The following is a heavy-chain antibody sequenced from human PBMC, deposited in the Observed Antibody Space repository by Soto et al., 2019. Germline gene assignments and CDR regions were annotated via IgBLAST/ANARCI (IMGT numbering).Heavy chain of an antibody. D-gene: IGHD6-13*01. CDR3: ARGTGSSSSNHMDV. V-gene: IGHV1-18*04. CDR1: GYTFTSYG. Sequence: ASVKVSCKASGYTFTSYGISRVRQAPGQGLEWMGWISAYNGNTNYAQKLQGRVTMTTDTSTSTAYMELRSLRSVDTAVYYCARGTGSSSSNHMDVWGQGTTVIVSS. J-gene: IGHJ6*02. CDR2: ISAYNGNT.